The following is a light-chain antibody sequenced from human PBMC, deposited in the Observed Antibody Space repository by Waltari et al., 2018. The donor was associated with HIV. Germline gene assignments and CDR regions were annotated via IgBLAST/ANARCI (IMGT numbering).Light chain of an antibody. J-gene: IGLJ3*02. Sequence: SYEVTQPPSVSVSPGQTASITCSGDSLGEKYTSWYQQRPGQSPVLVIYQVNDRPSGIPDRFSGSNSGNTATLTISGTQSMDEADYYCQAWDSGTVVFGGGTKLTVL. V-gene: IGLV3-1*01. CDR2: QVN. CDR1: SLGEKY. CDR3: QAWDSGTVV.